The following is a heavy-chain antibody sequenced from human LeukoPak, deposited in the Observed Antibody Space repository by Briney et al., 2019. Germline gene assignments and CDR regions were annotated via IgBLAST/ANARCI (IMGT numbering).Heavy chain of an antibody. V-gene: IGHV1-69*04. D-gene: IGHD6-6*01. CDR1: GGTFSSYA. CDR2: IIPILGIA. Sequence: SVKVSCKASGGTFSSYAISWVRQAPGQGLEWMGRIIPILGIANYVQKFQGRVTITRNTSISTAYMELSSLRSEDTAVYYCARIRAARGGYYYYMDVWGKGTTVTVSS. CDR3: ARIRAARGGYYYYMDV. J-gene: IGHJ6*03.